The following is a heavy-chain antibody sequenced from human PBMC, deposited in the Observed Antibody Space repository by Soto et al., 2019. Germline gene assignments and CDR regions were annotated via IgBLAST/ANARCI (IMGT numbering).Heavy chain of an antibody. V-gene: IGHV3-53*02. CDR2: IYSDNKT. Sequence: EVQLVETGGDLIQPGGSLRLSCAASGVTVSSDSMTWVRQAPGKGLEWMSIIYSDNKTDYADSVKGLFSISRDTSKNILYLQMNSLRSEDTAEYYCARHYSAMGVWGQGTTVTVSS. CDR1: GVTVSSDS. CDR3: ARHYSAMGV. J-gene: IGHJ6*02.